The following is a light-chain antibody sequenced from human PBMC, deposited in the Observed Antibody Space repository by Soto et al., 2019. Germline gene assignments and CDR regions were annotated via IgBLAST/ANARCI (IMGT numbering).Light chain of an antibody. CDR1: SSNIGAGYD. Sequence: QSVLTQPPSVSGAPGQGVTISCIGSSSNIGAGYDVHWYQHLPGTAPKLLIYGNNNRPSGVPDRFSGSRSGTSASLAITGLQAEDEADYYCQSYDYSLSGFWVFGGGTKLTVL. CDR3: QSYDYSLSGFWV. CDR2: GNN. J-gene: IGLJ3*02. V-gene: IGLV1-40*01.